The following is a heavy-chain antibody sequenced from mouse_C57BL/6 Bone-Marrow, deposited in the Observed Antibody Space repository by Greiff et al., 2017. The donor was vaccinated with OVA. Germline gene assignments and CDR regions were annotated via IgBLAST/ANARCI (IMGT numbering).Heavy chain of an antibody. CDR1: GYTFTSYW. V-gene: IGHV1-50*01. CDR2: IDPSDSYT. Sequence: QVQLQQPGAELVKPRASVKLSCKASGYTFTSYWMQWVKQRPGQGLEWIGEIDPSDSYTNYNQKFKGKATLTVDTSSSTAYMQLSSLTSEDSAVYYCAAGLWLRLFDYWGQGTTLTVSS. J-gene: IGHJ2*01. D-gene: IGHD2-2*01. CDR3: AAGLWLRLFDY.